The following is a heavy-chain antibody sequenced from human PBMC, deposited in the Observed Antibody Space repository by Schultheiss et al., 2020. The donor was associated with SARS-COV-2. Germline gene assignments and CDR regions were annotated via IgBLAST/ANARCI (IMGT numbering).Heavy chain of an antibody. CDR3: TREYFYYYMDV. J-gene: IGHJ6*03. CDR1: GFSFGDYD. V-gene: IGHV3-49*03. Sequence: GESLKISCTASGFSFGDYDMSWFRQAPGKGLEWVGFIRSKAYGGTTEYAASVKGRFTISRDDSKSIAYLQMNSLKTEDTAVYYCTREYFYYYMDVWGKGTTVTVSS. CDR2: IRSKAYGGTT.